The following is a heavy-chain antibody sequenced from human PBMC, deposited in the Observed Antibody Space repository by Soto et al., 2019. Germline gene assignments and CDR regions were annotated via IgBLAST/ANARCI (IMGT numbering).Heavy chain of an antibody. CDR2: IIPTFGTA. CDR1: GGTFSGYA. Sequence: SVKVSCKASGGTFSGYAINWVRQAPGQGLEWMGGIIPTFGTANYAQKFQGRVTITADDSMSTAYMELSSLRSDDTAVYYCETLNGTNGVCYDRYFDFWGQGTLVTVSS. D-gene: IGHD2-8*01. CDR3: ETLNGTNGVCYDRYFDF. V-gene: IGHV1-69*13. J-gene: IGHJ4*02.